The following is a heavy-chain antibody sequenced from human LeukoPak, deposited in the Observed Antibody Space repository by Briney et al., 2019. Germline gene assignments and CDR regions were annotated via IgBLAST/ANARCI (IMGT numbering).Heavy chain of an antibody. Sequence: GASVKVSCKASGYTFTSYAMHWVRQAPGQRLEWMGWINAGNGNTKYSQQFQGRVTITRDTSASTAYMELSSLRSEDTAVYYCARVYCSGGSCYFDYWGQGTLVTVSS. CDR2: INAGNGNT. D-gene: IGHD2-15*01. V-gene: IGHV1-3*01. CDR1: GYTFTSYA. J-gene: IGHJ4*02. CDR3: ARVYCSGGSCYFDY.